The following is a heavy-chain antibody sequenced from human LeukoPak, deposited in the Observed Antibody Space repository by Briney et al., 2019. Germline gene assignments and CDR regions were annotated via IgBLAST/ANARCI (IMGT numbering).Heavy chain of an antibody. D-gene: IGHD4-17*01. CDR3: TTDPRDYGDYWDYFDY. CDR1: GVTFNNAW. V-gene: IGHV3-15*01. CDR2: IKSKTDGGTT. Sequence: GGSLRLSCAASGVTFNNAWMTWVRQAPGKGLEWVGRIKSKTDGGTTDYAAPVKGRFTISRDDSKNTLYLQMNSLKTEDAAVYYCTTDPRDYGDYWDYFDYWGQGTLVSVSS. J-gene: IGHJ4*02.